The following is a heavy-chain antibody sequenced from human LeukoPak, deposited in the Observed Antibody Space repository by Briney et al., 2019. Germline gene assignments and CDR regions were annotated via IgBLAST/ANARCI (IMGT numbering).Heavy chain of an antibody. V-gene: IGHV3-33*01. J-gene: IGHJ4*02. CDR1: GFTFSIYG. Sequence: GGSLRLSCAASGFTFSIYGMHLVRQAPGKGLEWVALIWFDGTKKYYADSVKGRFTISRDNSKNTLYLQMNSLRAEDTAVYYCAREEATTVRGVSDYWGQGTLVTVSS. CDR2: IWFDGTKK. CDR3: AREEATTVRGVSDY. D-gene: IGHD3-10*01.